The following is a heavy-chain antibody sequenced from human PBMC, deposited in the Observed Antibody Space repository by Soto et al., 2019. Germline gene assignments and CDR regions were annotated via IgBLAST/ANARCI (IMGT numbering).Heavy chain of an antibody. D-gene: IGHD3-9*01. CDR3: ARGVKAVGYFDWLLEYRAFDI. V-gene: IGHV1-24*01. Sequence: GASVKVSCKVSGYTLTELSMHWVRQAPGKGLEWMGGFDPEDGETIYAQKYQGRVTMTEDTSTDTAYMELSSLRSEDTAVYYCARGVKAVGYFDWLLEYRAFDIWGQGTMVTVSS. J-gene: IGHJ3*02. CDR1: GYTLTELS. CDR2: FDPEDGET.